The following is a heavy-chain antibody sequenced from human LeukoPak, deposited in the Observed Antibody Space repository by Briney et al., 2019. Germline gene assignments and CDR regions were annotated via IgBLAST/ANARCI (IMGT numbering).Heavy chain of an antibody. Sequence: PGGSLRLSCAESGFTFSSYLMSWVRQAPGKGLEWVANIKQDGSEKYYVDSVKGRFTISRDNAKNSLYLQMNSLRAEDTAVYYCARVALYRSGGSCYSHYFDYGGQGTLVTVSS. J-gene: IGHJ4*02. V-gene: IGHV3-7*01. CDR2: IKQDGSEK. CDR1: GFTFSSYL. D-gene: IGHD2-15*01. CDR3: ARVALYRSGGSCYSHYFDY.